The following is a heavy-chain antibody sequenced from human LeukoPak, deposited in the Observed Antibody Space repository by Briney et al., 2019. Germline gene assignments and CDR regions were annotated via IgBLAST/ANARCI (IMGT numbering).Heavy chain of an antibody. CDR1: GFTFTTYW. Sequence: GGSLRLSCAASGFTFTTYWMSWVRQLPGKGLEWVANINQDGTEKYYVDSVKGRFTISRDNAKNSLYLQMNSLRAEDTALYYCAAGARGYGGDYWGQGTLVTVSS. CDR2: INQDGTEK. D-gene: IGHD4-23*01. J-gene: IGHJ4*02. V-gene: IGHV3-7*03. CDR3: AAGARGYGGDY.